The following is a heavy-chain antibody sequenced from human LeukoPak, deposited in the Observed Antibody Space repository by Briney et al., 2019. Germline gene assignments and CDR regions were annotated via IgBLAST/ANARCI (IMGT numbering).Heavy chain of an antibody. CDR2: IYTSGTT. Sequence: SETLSLTCTFSGDSFGVFYWTWIRQPPGKGLEWIGCIYTSGTTYYSPSLRSRVTISIDTSKTQFSLNLTSVTAADSAVYYCARALYSLLTDSPASGFDVWGQGTLVAVSS. CDR3: ARALYSLLTDSPASGFDV. V-gene: IGHV4-59*01. D-gene: IGHD3-9*01. J-gene: IGHJ3*01. CDR1: GDSFGVFY.